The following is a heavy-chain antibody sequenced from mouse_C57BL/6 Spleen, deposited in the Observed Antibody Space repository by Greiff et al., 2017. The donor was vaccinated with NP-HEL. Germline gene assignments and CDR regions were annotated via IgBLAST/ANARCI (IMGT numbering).Heavy chain of an antibody. J-gene: IGHJ4*01. CDR2: ISYDGSN. CDR3: ARGRNYVYAMDY. V-gene: IGHV3-6*01. CDR1: GYSITSGYY. Sequence: EVKLQESGPGLVKPSQSLSLTCSVTGYSITSGYYWNWIRQFPGNKLEWMGYISYDGSNNYNPSLKNRISITRDTSKNQFFLKLNSVTTEDTATYYCARGRNYVYAMDYWGQGTSVTVSS. D-gene: IGHD1-1*01.